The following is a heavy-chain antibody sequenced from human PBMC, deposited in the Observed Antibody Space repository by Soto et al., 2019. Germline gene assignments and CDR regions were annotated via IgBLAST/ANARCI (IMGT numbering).Heavy chain of an antibody. CDR2: IYYSGST. CDR1: GGSISSGGYY. V-gene: IGHV4-31*03. J-gene: IGHJ4*02. Sequence: PSETLSLTCTVSGGSISSGGYYWSWIRQHPGKGLEWIGYIYYSGSTYYNPSLKSRVTISVDTSKNQFSLKLSSVTAADTAVYYCARGVDTAMVRPPDFDYWGQGTLVTVSS. CDR3: ARGVDTAMVRPPDFDY. D-gene: IGHD5-18*01.